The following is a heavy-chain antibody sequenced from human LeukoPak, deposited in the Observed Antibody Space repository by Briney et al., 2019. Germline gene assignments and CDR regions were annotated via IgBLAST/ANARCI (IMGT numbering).Heavy chain of an antibody. V-gene: IGHV1-2*02. CDR2: INPNSGGT. CDR3: ARGYSSSWYHTRNWFEL. CDR1: GYTFTGYY. Sequence: ASVKVSCKASGYTFTGYYMHWVRQAPGQGLEWMGWINPNSGGTNYAQKFQGRVTMTRDTSISTAYMELSRLRSDDTAVYYCARGYSSSWYHTRNWFELSGHGTLVTVSS. D-gene: IGHD6-13*01. J-gene: IGHJ5*02.